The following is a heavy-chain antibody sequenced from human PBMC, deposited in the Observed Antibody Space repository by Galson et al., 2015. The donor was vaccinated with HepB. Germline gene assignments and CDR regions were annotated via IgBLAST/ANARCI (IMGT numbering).Heavy chain of an antibody. V-gene: IGHV1-18*01. CDR1: GYTFTTYG. CDR3: ARDILTGYVEP. J-gene: IGHJ4*02. D-gene: IGHD3-9*01. Sequence: SVKVSCKASGYTFTTYGISWVRQAPGQGLEWMGWISAHNGNTNYAQKLQGRVTMTTDTSTSTAYMELRSLRSDDTAVYYCARDILTGYVEPWGQGTLVTVSS. CDR2: ISAHNGNT.